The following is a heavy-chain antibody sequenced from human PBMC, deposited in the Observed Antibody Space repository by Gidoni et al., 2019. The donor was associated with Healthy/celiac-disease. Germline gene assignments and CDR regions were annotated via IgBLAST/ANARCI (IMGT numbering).Heavy chain of an antibody. CDR2: IWDDGSNK. Sequence: QVQLVESGGAVVQPGRSLRLSCDSSGFTFSSYGMHWVRQAPGKGVEWWAVIWDDGSNKDYADSVKGRFTSSRDNSKNTLYLQMNSLRAEDTAVYYCARAFGVVTTDYWGQGTLVTVSS. V-gene: IGHV3-33*01. CDR3: ARAFGVVTTDY. D-gene: IGHD3-3*01. J-gene: IGHJ4*02. CDR1: GFTFSSYG.